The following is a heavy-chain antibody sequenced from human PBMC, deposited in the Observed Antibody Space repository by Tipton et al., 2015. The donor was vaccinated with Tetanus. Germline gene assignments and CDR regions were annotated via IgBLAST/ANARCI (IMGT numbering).Heavy chain of an antibody. D-gene: IGHD3-16*02. CDR3: ARDYPDFDY. V-gene: IGHV3-53*01. J-gene: IGHJ4*02. CDR2: TYGDGST. Sequence: SLRLSCAASGFSVSRKYMTWVRQAPGKGLEWVSLTYGDGSTYYADSVKGRFTISRDNSKNTLYPQMSNLRAEDTAVYYCARDYPDFDYWGQGTLVTVSS. CDR1: GFSVSRKY.